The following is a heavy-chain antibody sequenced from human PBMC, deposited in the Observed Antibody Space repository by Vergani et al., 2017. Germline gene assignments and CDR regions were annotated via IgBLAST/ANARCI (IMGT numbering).Heavy chain of an antibody. J-gene: IGHJ4*02. V-gene: IGHV5-10-1*01. CDR1: GYSFTSYW. Sequence: EVQLVQSGAEVKKPGESLRISCKGSGYSFTSYWISWVCQMPGKGLEWMGRIVPSDSYTNYSPSFPGNGTIPADKSISTAYLQWSSLKASDTAMYYCVRQQTIGSGWLFWGQGTLVTVSS. CDR3: VRQQTIGSGWLF. D-gene: IGHD6-19*01. CDR2: IVPSDSYT.